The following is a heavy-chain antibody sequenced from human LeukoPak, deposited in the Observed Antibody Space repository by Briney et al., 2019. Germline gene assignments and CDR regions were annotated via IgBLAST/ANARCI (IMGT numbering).Heavy chain of an antibody. D-gene: IGHD3-10*01. CDR1: GYTFTSYY. CDR2: TNPSGGST. V-gene: IGHV1-46*01. J-gene: IGHJ6*02. CDR3: ARGGYYGSGNPGGMDV. Sequence: ASVKVSCKASGYTFTSYYMYWVRQAPGQGLEWMGITNPSGGSTSHAQKFQGRVTMTRDTSTSTVYMELSSLRSEDTAVYYCARGGYYGSGNPGGMDVWGQGTTVTVSS.